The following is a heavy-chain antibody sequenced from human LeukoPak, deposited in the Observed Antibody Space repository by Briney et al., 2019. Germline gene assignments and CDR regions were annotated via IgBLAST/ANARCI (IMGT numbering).Heavy chain of an antibody. D-gene: IGHD5-12*01. CDR1: GGSFSGYY. Sequence: SETLSLTCAVYGGSFSGYYWSWIRQPAGKGLEWIGRIYTSGSTNYNPSLKSRVTMSVDTSKNQFSLKLSSVTAADTAVYYCARGASGYSDSLDWFDPWGQGTLVTVSS. CDR3: ARGASGYSDSLDWFDP. J-gene: IGHJ5*02. V-gene: IGHV4-59*10. CDR2: IYTSGST.